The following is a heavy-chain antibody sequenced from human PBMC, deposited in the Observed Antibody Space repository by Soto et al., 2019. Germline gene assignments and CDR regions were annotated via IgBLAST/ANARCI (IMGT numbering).Heavy chain of an antibody. CDR1: GFTFSSYG. V-gene: IGHV3-30*18. D-gene: IGHD4-17*01. CDR3: AKDQDYGDYGGYFDY. CDR2: ISYDGSNK. J-gene: IGHJ4*02. Sequence: QVQLVESGGCVVQPGMSLRLSFAASGFTFSSYGMHWVRQSPGNGLEWVAGISYDGSNKYYADSVKGRFTISRDNSKNTLYLQMISLRAEDTAVYYCAKDQDYGDYGGYFDYWGQGTLVTVYS.